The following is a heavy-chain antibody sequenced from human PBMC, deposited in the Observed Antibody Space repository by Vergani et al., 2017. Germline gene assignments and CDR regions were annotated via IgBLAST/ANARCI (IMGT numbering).Heavy chain of an antibody. J-gene: IGHJ4*02. CDR3: ARGGKGIIMVVPSTHL. Sequence: EVQLVESGGGLVQPGGSLRLSCAASGFTVSSNYMSWVRQAPGKGLEWVSRIKSDGSITAYADSVKGRFTISRDNAQNTLYLQMNSLRVEDTGVYYCARGGKGIIMVVPSTHLWGQGTQVSVS. V-gene: IGHV3-74*03. D-gene: IGHD2-15*01. CDR1: GFTVSSNY. CDR2: IKSDGSIT.